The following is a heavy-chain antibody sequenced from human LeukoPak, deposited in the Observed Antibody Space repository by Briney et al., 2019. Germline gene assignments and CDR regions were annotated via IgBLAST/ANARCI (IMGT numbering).Heavy chain of an antibody. V-gene: IGHV1-8*01. J-gene: IGHJ4*02. D-gene: IGHD3-22*01. CDR2: LNPNSGNT. CDR3: ARPPSNYCDSTGS. CDR1: GYTFTSYD. Sequence: ASVKVSCKASGYTFTSYDINWVRQATGQGLEWMGWLNPNSGNTGYAQKFQGRVTMTRNTSISTAYMELSSLTSEDTAVYYCARPPSNYCDSTGSWGQGTLVTVSS.